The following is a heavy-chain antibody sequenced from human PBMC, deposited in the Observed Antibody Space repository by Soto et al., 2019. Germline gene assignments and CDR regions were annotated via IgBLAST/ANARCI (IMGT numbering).Heavy chain of an antibody. Sequence: SETLSLTCTVSGGSIRTYDWSWIRQPAGKGLEWIGRIYTSGTANYSPSLKGRVIMAVDTAKNQLSLKVTSVTAADTAVYYCARDFDSSSWYRLDNWGQGTLVTVSS. CDR2: IYTSGTA. V-gene: IGHV4-4*07. J-gene: IGHJ4*02. D-gene: IGHD6-13*01. CDR3: ARDFDSSSWYRLDN. CDR1: GGSIRTYD.